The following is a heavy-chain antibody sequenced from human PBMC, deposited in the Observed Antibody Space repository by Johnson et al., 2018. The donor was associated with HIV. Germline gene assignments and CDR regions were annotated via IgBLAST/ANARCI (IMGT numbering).Heavy chain of an antibody. CDR3: AKDRMYDYGDYGGAFDI. CDR2: ISFDGNLK. J-gene: IGHJ3*02. CDR1: GLSFSNFG. D-gene: IGHD4-17*01. V-gene: IGHV3-33*03. Sequence: QVQLVESGGGVVQPGKSLTLSCVCSGLSFSNFGIHWVRQAPGKGPEWVAVISFDGNLKKYADSVKGRFTVSRDNSKNTLYLQMNSLRAEDTAVYYCAKDRMYDYGDYGGAFDIWGQGTMVTVSS.